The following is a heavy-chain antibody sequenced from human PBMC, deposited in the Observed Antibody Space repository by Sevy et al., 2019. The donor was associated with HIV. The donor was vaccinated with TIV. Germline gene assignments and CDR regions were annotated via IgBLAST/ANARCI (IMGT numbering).Heavy chain of an antibody. D-gene: IGHD1-26*01. Sequence: GGSLRLSCAASGFTFSSYAMHWVRQAPGKGLEWVAVISYDGSNKYYVDSVKGRFTISRDNSKNTLYLQMNSLRAEDTAVYYCARDPDGSYYFDYWGQGTLVTVSS. CDR2: ISYDGSNK. V-gene: IGHV3-30-3*01. CDR3: ARDPDGSYYFDY. CDR1: GFTFSSYA. J-gene: IGHJ4*02.